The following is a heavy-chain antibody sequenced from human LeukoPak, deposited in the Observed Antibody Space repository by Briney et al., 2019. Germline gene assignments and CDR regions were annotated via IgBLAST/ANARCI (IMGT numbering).Heavy chain of an antibody. CDR2: INPSGGST. J-gene: IGHJ3*02. D-gene: IGHD6-19*01. V-gene: IGHV1-46*01. CDR1: GYTFTSYY. CDR3: AGDLSKYSSGWVDAFDI. Sequence: GASVKVSCKASGYTFTSYYMHWVRQAPGQGLEWMGIINPSGGSTSYAQKFQGRVTMTRDTSTSTVYMELSSLRSEDTAVYYCAGDLSKYSSGWVDAFDIWGQGTMVTVSS.